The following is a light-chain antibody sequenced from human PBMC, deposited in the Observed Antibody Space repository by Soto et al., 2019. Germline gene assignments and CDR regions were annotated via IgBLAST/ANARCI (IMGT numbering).Light chain of an antibody. CDR3: QQSFSPPYT. J-gene: IGKJ2*01. V-gene: IGKV1-39*01. Sequence: DIQMTQSPSSLSASVGDRVTITCRASQSLTGRLTWYQQRPGEAPRLLIYESSDLHTGVPSRFSGSGSETDFTLTIDSLQPEDFATYYCQQSFSPPYTFGQGTKLEIK. CDR2: ESS. CDR1: QSLTGR.